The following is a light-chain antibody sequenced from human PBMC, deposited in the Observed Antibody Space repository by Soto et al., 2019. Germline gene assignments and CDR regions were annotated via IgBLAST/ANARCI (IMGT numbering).Light chain of an antibody. Sequence: EIVLTQSPGTLSLSPWERATLSCRASQSVSSYLAWYQQKPGQAPSLLIYDTSTRATGVPDRFSGSGSGTDFALTISRVEPEDFAIYFCQQYGSSPGTFGQGTKVDIK. CDR3: QQYGSSPGT. V-gene: IGKV3-20*01. CDR2: DTS. CDR1: QSVSSY. J-gene: IGKJ1*01.